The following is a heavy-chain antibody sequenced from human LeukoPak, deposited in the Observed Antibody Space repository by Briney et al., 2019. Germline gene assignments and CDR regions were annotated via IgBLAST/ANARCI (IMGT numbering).Heavy chain of an antibody. CDR2: INHSGST. CDR1: GGSFSGYY. J-gene: IGHJ3*02. Sequence: PSETLPLTCAVYGGSFSGYYWSWIRQPPGKGLEWIGEINHSGSTNYNPSLKSRVTISVDTSKNQFSLKLSSVTAADPAVYYCARYFDWLSTYDAFDIWGQGTMVTVSS. CDR3: ARYFDWLSTYDAFDI. V-gene: IGHV4-34*01. D-gene: IGHD3-9*01.